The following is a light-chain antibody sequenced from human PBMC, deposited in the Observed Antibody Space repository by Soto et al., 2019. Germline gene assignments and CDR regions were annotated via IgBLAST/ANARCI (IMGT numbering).Light chain of an antibody. V-gene: IGKV3-15*01. Sequence: EILLTPAQSTLSLSPGDRASLSCRASQSVTTYLAWYQQKPGQAPRLLIYGASNRVTGIPARFSGSGSGTEFTLTISSLQSEDFAVYYCQQYGSWPPGTFGGGTKVDIK. CDR1: QSVTTY. CDR2: GAS. J-gene: IGKJ4*01. CDR3: QQYGSWPPGT.